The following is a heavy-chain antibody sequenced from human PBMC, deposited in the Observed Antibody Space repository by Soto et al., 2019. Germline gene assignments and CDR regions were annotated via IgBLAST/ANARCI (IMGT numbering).Heavy chain of an antibody. J-gene: IGHJ4*02. D-gene: IGHD3-22*01. CDR2: IIPILGIA. CDR1: GGTFSSYT. Sequence: ASVKVSCKASGGTFSSYTISWVRQAPGQGLEWMGRIIPILGIANYAQKFQGRVTITADKSTSTAYMELSSLRSEDTAVYYCASTSNEDSSGYYYDPPPDYWGQGTLVTVSS. CDR3: ASTSNEDSSGYYYDPPPDY. V-gene: IGHV1-69*02.